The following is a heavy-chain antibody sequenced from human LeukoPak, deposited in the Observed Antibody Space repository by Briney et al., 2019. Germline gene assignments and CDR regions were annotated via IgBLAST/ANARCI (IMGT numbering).Heavy chain of an antibody. Sequence: SETLSLTCTVSGGSISSYYWSWIRQPPGKGLEWIGYIYYTGSTNYNPSLKSRVTISVDTSKNQFSLKLSSVTAADTAVYYCARVEMVRGVIINWEVRYWGQGTLVTVSS. CDR2: IYYTGST. CDR1: GGSISSYY. D-gene: IGHD3-10*01. J-gene: IGHJ4*02. V-gene: IGHV4-59*01. CDR3: ARVEMVRGVIINWEVRY.